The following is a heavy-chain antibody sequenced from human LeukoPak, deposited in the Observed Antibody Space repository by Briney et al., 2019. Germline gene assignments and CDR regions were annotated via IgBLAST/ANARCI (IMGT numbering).Heavy chain of an antibody. Sequence: GGSLRLSCAASGFTFSSYAMHWVRQAPGKGLEWVAVISYDGSNKYYADSVKGRFTVSRDNSKNTLYLQMNSLRAEDTAVYYCARDRVWFGSSWQLDYWGQGTLVTVSS. CDR1: GFTFSSYA. CDR2: ISYDGSNK. D-gene: IGHD6-13*01. J-gene: IGHJ4*02. V-gene: IGHV3-30-3*01. CDR3: ARDRVWFGSSWQLDY.